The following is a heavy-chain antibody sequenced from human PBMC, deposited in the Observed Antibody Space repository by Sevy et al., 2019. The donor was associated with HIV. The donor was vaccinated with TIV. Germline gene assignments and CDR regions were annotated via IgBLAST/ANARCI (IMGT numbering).Heavy chain of an antibody. J-gene: IGHJ4*02. Sequence: ASVKVSCKVSGYTLTGLSMHWVRQATGKGLEWMVTFDPEDGKTIYAQNFQGRVTMTEDTSTHTAYMELSSLRSEDTAVYYCASTMEYYETNGYYFDYWGQGTLVTVSS. CDR1: GYTLTGLS. D-gene: IGHD3-22*01. V-gene: IGHV1-24*01. CDR3: ASTMEYYETNGYYFDY. CDR2: FDPEDGKT.